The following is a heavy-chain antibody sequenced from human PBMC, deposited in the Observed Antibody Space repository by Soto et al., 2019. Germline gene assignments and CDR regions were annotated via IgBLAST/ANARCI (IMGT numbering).Heavy chain of an antibody. J-gene: IGHJ4*02. CDR1: GFTFISYG. V-gene: IGHV3-33*01. Sequence: QVQLVESGGGVVQPGRSLRLSCAASGFTFISYGMHWVRQAPGKGLEWVAVIWYDGSNKYYADSVKGRFTISRDNSKNTLYLQMNSLRAEDTAVYYCAREYYDYYDSSGYVGYFDYWGQGTLVTVSS. D-gene: IGHD3-22*01. CDR2: IWYDGSNK. CDR3: AREYYDYYDSSGYVGYFDY.